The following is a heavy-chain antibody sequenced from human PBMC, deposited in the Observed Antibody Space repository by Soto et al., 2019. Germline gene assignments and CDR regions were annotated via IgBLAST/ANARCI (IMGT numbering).Heavy chain of an antibody. V-gene: IGHV4-34*01. CDR2: INHSGST. CDR1: GVSFSGYY. CDR3: ARGDIVVVPVMDV. Sequence: SETLSLTCAVYGVSFSGYYWSWIRQPPGKGLEWIGEINHSGSTNYNPSLKSRVTISVDTSKNQFSLKLSSVTAADTAVYYCARGDIVVVPVMDVWGKGTTVTVSS. D-gene: IGHD2-2*01. J-gene: IGHJ6*04.